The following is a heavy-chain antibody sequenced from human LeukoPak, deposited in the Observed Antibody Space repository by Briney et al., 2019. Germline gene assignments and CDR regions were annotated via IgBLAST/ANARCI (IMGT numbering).Heavy chain of an antibody. CDR2: ISSSSSYI. CDR3: ARDKSGYHDY. J-gene: IGHJ4*02. V-gene: IGHV3-21*01. Sequence: GGSLRLSCSASGFSVSDNYMTWVRQAPGKGLEWVSSISSSSSYIYYADSVKGRFTISRDNAKNSLYLQMNSLRAEDTAVYYCARDKSGYHDYWGQGTLVTVSS. CDR1: GFSVSDNY. D-gene: IGHD3-3*01.